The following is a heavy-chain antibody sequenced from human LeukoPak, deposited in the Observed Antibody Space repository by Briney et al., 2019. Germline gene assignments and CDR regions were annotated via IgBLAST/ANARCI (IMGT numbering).Heavy chain of an antibody. J-gene: IGHJ5*02. V-gene: IGHV3-23*01. Sequence: GGSLRLSCAASGFTFSSYAMSWVRQAPGKGLEWVSAISGSGGSTYYADSVKGRFTISRGNSKNTLYLQMNSLRAEDTAVYYCAKVWAYSSSPGWFDPWGQGTLVTVSS. CDR2: ISGSGGST. CDR3: AKVWAYSSSPGWFDP. D-gene: IGHD6-13*01. CDR1: GFTFSSYA.